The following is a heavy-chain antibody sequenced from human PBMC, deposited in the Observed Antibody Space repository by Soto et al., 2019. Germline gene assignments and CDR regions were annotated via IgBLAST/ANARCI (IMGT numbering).Heavy chain of an antibody. D-gene: IGHD3-22*01. CDR1: GFTFSRYW. CDR3: AKIGYNDWDFDY. V-gene: IGHV3-7*01. CDR2: INQDVSQK. Sequence: GGSLRLSFAASGFTFSRYWMTWVRQAPGKGLEWVANINQDVSQKLYVDSVRGRFTISRDDAKNSVYLQMNNLRADDTAVYYCAKIGYNDWDFDYWGQGTLVTVSS. J-gene: IGHJ4*02.